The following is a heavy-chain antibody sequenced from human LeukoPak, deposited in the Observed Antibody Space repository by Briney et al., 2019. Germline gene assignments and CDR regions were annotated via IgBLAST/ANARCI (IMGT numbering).Heavy chain of an antibody. CDR2: IIPIFGTA. V-gene: IGHV1-69*06. J-gene: IGHJ4*02. CDR1: GYTFTSYY. CDR3: AREVVATTAFDY. Sequence: SVKVSCKASGYTFTSYYMHWVRQAPGQGLEWMGGIIPIFGTANYAQKFQGRVTITADKSTSTAYMELSSLRSEDTAVYYCAREVVATTAFDYWGQGTLVTVSS. D-gene: IGHD5-12*01.